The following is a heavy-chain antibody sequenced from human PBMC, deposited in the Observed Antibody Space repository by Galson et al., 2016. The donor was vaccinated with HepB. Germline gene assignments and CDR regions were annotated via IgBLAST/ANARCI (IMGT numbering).Heavy chain of an antibody. CDR1: GYTFTAYY. V-gene: IGHV1-2*02. CDR2: INPNSGNT. Sequence: SVKVSCKASGYTFTAYYIYWVRQAPGQGLEWMGWINPNSGNTKYEQRFQGRVIMTRDTSISTAYMELSRLTSDDTALFFCARVGDDLGDYWAVGYWGQGTLVTVSS. CDR3: ARVGDDLGDYWAVGY. J-gene: IGHJ4*02. D-gene: IGHD4-17*01.